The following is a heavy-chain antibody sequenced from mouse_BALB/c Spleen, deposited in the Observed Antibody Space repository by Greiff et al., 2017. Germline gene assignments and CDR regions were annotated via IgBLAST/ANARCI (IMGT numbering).Heavy chain of an antibody. Sequence: VQLQQSGTVLARPGASVKMSCKASGYTFTSYWMHWVKQRPGQGLEWIGAIYPGNSDTSYNQKFKGKAKLTAVTSTSTAYMELSSLTNEDSAVYYCTRNDGYLYYYAMDYWGQGTSVTVSS. J-gene: IGHJ4*01. V-gene: IGHV1-5*01. CDR2: IYPGNSDT. CDR3: TRNDGYLYYYAMDY. CDR1: GYTFTSYW. D-gene: IGHD2-3*01.